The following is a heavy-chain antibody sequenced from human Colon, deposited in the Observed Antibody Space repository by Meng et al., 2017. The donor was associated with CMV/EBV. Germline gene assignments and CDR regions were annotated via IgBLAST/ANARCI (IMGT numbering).Heavy chain of an antibody. V-gene: IGHV1-2*02. J-gene: IGHJ1*01. CDR2: INPNSGGT. CDR1: GYTLTGYY. D-gene: IGHD3-22*01. CDR3: ATVSSGYYLYFQH. Sequence: VQVVQSGAQVKKPWASVKVSCKASGYTLTGYYMHWVRQAPGQGLEWMGWINPNSGGTNYAQKFQGRVTMTRDTSISTAYMELSRLRSDDTAVYYCATVSSGYYLYFQHWGQGTLVTVSS.